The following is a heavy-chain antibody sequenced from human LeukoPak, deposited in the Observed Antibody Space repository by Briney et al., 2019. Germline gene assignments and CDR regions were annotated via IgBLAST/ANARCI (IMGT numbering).Heavy chain of an antibody. CDR3: ARVGPAGILRFLEWFDY. Sequence: VASVKVSCKASGYTFTGYYMHWVRQAPGQGLEWMGRINPNSGGTNYAQKFHGRVTMTRDTSISTAYMELSRLRSDDTAVYYCARVGPAGILRFLEWFDYWGQGTLVTVSS. CDR1: GYTFTGYY. CDR2: INPNSGGT. D-gene: IGHD3-3*01. V-gene: IGHV1-2*06. J-gene: IGHJ4*02.